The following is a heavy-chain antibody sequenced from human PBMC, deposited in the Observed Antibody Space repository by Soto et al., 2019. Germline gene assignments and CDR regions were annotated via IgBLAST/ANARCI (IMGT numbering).Heavy chain of an antibody. D-gene: IGHD6-13*01. CDR3: AHRRPAPGTWYFHH. CDR1: GFSLTTSGVG. J-gene: IGHJ1*01. CDR2: IYWDDDK. Sequence: QITLKESGPTLVKPTQTLTLTCTFSGFSLTTSGVGVGWIRQPPGKALEWLALIYWDDDKRYSPSLKKRLTITKDTSKNQVVLTMTNMDPVDTATYDCAHRRPAPGTWYFHHWGQGTLVTVSS. V-gene: IGHV2-5*02.